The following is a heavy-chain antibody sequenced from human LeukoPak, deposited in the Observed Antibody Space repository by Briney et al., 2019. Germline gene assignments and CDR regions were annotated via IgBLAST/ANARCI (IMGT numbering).Heavy chain of an antibody. D-gene: IGHD1-7*01. CDR2: IYYSGST. J-gene: IGHJ1*01. Sequence: SSETLSLTCTVSGGSISSYYWSWIRQPPGKGLEWIGYIYYSGSTYYSPSLKSRVTISLDTSKNQFSLKLSSVTAADTAVYYCARVEGTMGWSEHFLHWGQGTLVTVSS. CDR3: ARVEGTMGWSEHFLH. V-gene: IGHV4-59*08. CDR1: GGSISSYY.